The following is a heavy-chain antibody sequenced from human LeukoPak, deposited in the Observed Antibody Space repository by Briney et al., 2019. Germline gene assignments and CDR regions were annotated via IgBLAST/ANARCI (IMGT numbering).Heavy chain of an antibody. Sequence: GESLKISCKGSGYSFTSYWIGWVRQMPGKGLEWMGIIYPGDSDTRYSPSFQGQVTISADKSISTAYLQWRSLKASDTAMYYCARVEMATIAWFDPWGQGTLVTVSS. CDR2: IYPGDSDT. V-gene: IGHV5-51*01. J-gene: IGHJ5*02. D-gene: IGHD5-24*01. CDR1: GYSFTSYW. CDR3: ARVEMATIAWFDP.